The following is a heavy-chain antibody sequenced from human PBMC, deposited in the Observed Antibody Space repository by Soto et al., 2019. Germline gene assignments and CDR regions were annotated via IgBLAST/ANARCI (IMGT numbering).Heavy chain of an antibody. D-gene: IGHD3-16*01. CDR2: IYWYDDK. J-gene: IGHJ3*01. V-gene: IGHV2-5*01. Sequence: GSGPTLVKGTQPPPLTCTFSGFSLTTTRVGVGWIRQPPGNDLEWIAIIYWYDDKRYSPSLEXRLXLTKDTSKNQVVLTMTNLDPLDTATYYCAHVMITFGGVSALDAFDCWGQGTMVT. CDR3: AHVMITFGGVSALDAFDC. CDR1: GFSLTTTRVG.